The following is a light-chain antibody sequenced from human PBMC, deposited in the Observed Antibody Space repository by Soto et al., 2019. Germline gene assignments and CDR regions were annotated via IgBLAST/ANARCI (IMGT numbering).Light chain of an antibody. CDR1: SSDVGAYKY. J-gene: IGLJ2*01. CDR3: CSYAGSYTWV. CDR2: DVT. Sequence: QSALTQPSSVSGSPGQSVTISCTGTSSDVGAYKYVSWYQHHPGKVPKLMIYDVTKRPSGVPDRFSGSKSGNTASLTISGLQAEDEADYYCCSYAGSYTWVFGGGTKVTVL. V-gene: IGLV2-11*01.